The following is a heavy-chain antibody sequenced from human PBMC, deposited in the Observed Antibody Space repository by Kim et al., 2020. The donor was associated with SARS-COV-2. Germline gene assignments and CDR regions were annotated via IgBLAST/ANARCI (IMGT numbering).Heavy chain of an antibody. Sequence: ADCRKGRLTITRNNSNNMLYLQMNSLRAGDTAVYYCGRENITSHNYDFDYWGQGTLVTVSS. CDR3: GRENITSHNYDFDY. V-gene: IGHV3-53*01. D-gene: IGHD1-20*01. J-gene: IGHJ4*02.